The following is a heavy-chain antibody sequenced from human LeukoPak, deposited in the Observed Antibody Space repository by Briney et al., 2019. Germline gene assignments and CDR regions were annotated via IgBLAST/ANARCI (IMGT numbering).Heavy chain of an antibody. CDR3: AREVVPGNYYGMDV. D-gene: IGHD2-2*01. J-gene: IGHJ6*02. CDR1: GFTFSSHA. Sequence: GGSLRLSCAASGFTFSSHAMSWVRQAPGKGLEWVAVISYDGSNEYYADSVKGRFTISRDNAKNSLYLQMNSLRAEDTAVYYCAREVVPGNYYGMDVWGQGTMVTVSS. CDR2: ISYDGSNE. V-gene: IGHV3-30*03.